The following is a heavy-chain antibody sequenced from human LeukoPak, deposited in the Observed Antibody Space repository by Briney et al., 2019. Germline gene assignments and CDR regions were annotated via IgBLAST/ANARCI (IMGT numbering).Heavy chain of an antibody. Sequence: PSETLSLTCTVSGGSISSYYWSWIRQPPGKGLEWIGYIYYSGSTSYNPSLKSRVTISVDTSKNQFSLKLSSVTAADTAVYYCARVSRVVPAYYFDYWGQGTLVTVSS. J-gene: IGHJ4*02. CDR2: IYYSGST. D-gene: IGHD2-2*01. V-gene: IGHV4-59*01. CDR3: ARVSRVVPAYYFDY. CDR1: GGSISSYY.